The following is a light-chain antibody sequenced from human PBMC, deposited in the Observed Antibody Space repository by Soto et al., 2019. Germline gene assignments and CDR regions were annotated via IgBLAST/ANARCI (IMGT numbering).Light chain of an antibody. CDR3: QQYNSFPT. V-gene: IGKV1-5*01. J-gene: IGKJ1*01. CDR2: DAS. Sequence: LAWYQQKPGRAPRLLIYDASKLEAGVPSRFSGSGSETELSLTISSLQPDDFATYFCQQYNSFPTFGQGTKVDIK.